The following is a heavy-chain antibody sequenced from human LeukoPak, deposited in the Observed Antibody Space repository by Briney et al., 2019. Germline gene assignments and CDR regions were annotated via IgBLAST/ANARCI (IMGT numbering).Heavy chain of an antibody. CDR1: GYTFTSYY. D-gene: IGHD3-3*01. V-gene: IGHV1-46*01. Sequence: ASVKVSCKASGYTFTSYYMHWVRQAPGQGLEWMGIINPSGGSTSYAQKFQGRVTMTEDTSTDTAYMELSSLRSEDTAVYYCATAIFGVLPFDYWGQGTLVTVSS. CDR3: ATAIFGVLPFDY. J-gene: IGHJ4*02. CDR2: INPSGGST.